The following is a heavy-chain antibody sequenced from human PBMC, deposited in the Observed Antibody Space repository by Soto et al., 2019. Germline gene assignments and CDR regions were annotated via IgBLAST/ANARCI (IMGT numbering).Heavy chain of an antibody. CDR1: GYTFTGYY. V-gene: IGHV1-2*02. CDR3: AREYYYDRRVDI. Sequence: GASVKVSCTASGYTFTGYYMHWVRQAPGQGLEWMGWINPNSGGTNYAQKFQGRVTMTRDTSISTAYMELSRLRSDDTAVYYCAREYYYDRRVDIWGQGTMVTVSS. D-gene: IGHD3-22*01. J-gene: IGHJ3*02. CDR2: INPNSGGT.